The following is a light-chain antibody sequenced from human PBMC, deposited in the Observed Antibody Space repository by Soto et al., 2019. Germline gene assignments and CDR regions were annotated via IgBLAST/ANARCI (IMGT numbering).Light chain of an antibody. CDR3: SSYTSSSTLGV. V-gene: IGLV2-14*01. Sequence: QSVLTQPRSVSGSPGQSVTMSCTGTSSDVGGYNYVSWYQQHPGKAPKLMIYEVSNRPSGVSNRFSGSKSGNTASLTISGLQAEDEADYYCSSYTSSSTLGVFGTGTKLTVL. CDR2: EVS. CDR1: SSDVGGYNY. J-gene: IGLJ1*01.